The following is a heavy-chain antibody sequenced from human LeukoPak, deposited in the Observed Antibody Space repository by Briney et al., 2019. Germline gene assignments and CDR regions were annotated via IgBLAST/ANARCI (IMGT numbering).Heavy chain of an antibody. CDR3: AREFGQPNDAFDI. J-gene: IGHJ3*02. V-gene: IGHV1-46*01. CDR2: INPSGGST. D-gene: IGHD3-10*01. Sequence: ASVKVSCKASGYTFPSYYMHWVRQAPGQGLEGMGIINPSGGSTSYAQKFQGRVTMTRDTSTSTVYMELSSLKSEDPAVYYCAREFGQPNDAFDIWGQGTMVTVSS. CDR1: GYTFPSYY.